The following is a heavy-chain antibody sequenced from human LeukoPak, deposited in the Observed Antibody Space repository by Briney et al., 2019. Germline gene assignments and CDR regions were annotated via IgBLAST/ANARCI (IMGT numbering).Heavy chain of an antibody. CDR3: AKTPSAYYYGSGSYRGGWFDP. CDR1: GFTFSSHA. V-gene: IGHV3-23*01. CDR2: ISGSGGST. D-gene: IGHD3-10*01. Sequence: PGGSLRLSCAASGFTFSSHAMSWVRQAPGKGLEWVSAISGSGGSTYYADSVKGRFTISRDNSKNTLYLQMNSLRAEDTAVYYCAKTPSAYYYGSGSYRGGWFDPWGQGTLVTVSS. J-gene: IGHJ5*02.